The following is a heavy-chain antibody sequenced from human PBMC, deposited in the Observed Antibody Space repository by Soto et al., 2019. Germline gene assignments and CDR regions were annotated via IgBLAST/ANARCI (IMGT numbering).Heavy chain of an antibody. CDR2: INAGNGNI. V-gene: IGHV1-3*01. Sequence: ASVKVSCKASGYTFTSYAMHWVRQAPGQRLEWMGWINAGNGNIKYSQKFQGRVTITRDTSASTAYMELSSLRSEDTAVYYCARDVENGKHSYVYWGHGTLVTSP. CDR1: GYTFTSYA. D-gene: IGHD1-26*01. CDR3: ARDVENGKHSYVY. J-gene: IGHJ4*01.